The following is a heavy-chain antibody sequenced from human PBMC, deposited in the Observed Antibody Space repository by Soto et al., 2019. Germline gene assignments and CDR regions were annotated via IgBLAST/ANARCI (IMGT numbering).Heavy chain of an antibody. CDR1: GFTFSSNN. D-gene: IGHD5-18*01. Sequence: PAESLTLTCAASGFTFSSNNMHGVLQHPGKGLEGVTGIRYDGSNKYYEDSVKGRFTISRDNSKNTLYLQMNSLRAEDTAVYYCARDRYSYGSLEFDYWGQGT. CDR3: ARDRYSYGSLEFDY. J-gene: IGHJ4*02. CDR2: IRYDGSNK. V-gene: IGHV3-33*01.